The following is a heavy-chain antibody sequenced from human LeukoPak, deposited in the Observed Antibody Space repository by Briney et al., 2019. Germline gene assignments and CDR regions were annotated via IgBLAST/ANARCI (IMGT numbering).Heavy chain of an antibody. V-gene: IGHV3-74*01. J-gene: IGHJ4*02. D-gene: IGHD2-8*02. CDR2: IHSDGSIT. CDR1: GFTFSSYW. CDR3: ATYRQVLLPFES. Sequence: GGSLRLSCAASGFTFSSYWMHWVRQAPGKGLVWVSRIHSDGSITSYADSVKGRFTVSRDNAKNTLYLQMNSLRADDTAVYYCATYRQVLLPFESWGQGTLVTVSS.